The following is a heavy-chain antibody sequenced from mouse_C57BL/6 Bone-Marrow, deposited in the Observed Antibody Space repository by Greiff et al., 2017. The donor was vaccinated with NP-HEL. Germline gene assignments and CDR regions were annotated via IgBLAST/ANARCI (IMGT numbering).Heavy chain of an antibody. D-gene: IGHD3-2*02. J-gene: IGHJ3*01. CDR2: IYPGDGDT. Sequence: VKLQESGPELVKPGASVKISCKASGYAFSSSWMNWVKQRPGKGLEWIGRIYPGDGDTNYNGKFKGKATLTADKSSSTAYMQLSSLTSEDSAVYFCARERFCSGPFAYWGQGTLVTVSA. CDR3: ARERFCSGPFAY. CDR1: GYAFSSSW. V-gene: IGHV1-82*01.